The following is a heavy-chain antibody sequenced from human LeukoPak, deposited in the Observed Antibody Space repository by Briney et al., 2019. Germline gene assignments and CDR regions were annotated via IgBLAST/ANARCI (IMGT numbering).Heavy chain of an antibody. CDR1: TFTINIYA. CDR3: AKDPNGDYVGAFDS. V-gene: IGHV3-23*01. Sequence: GGSLRLSCAPSTFTINIYAMTWVRQAPGKGLEWVSSITVNGRGTSYADSVKGRFTISRDNSKNTLYLQMNSLRAEDTAIYCCAKDPNGDYVGAFDSWDQGKMVTVSS. D-gene: IGHD4-17*01. J-gene: IGHJ3*02. CDR2: ITVNGRGT.